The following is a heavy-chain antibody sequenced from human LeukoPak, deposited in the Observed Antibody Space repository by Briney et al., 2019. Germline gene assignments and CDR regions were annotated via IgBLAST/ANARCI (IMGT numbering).Heavy chain of an antibody. CDR3: TRGFRSSFSDQ. V-gene: IGHV4-59*01. D-gene: IGHD1-26*01. J-gene: IGHJ4*02. CDR2: ISNTGST. Sequence: SETLSLTCTVSGGSITYFYWNWIRQSPEKGLEWIGYISNTGSTNYNPSLKSRVAISVDTSKNQFSLNLSSVTAADTALYYCTRGFRSSFSDQWGQGTLVTVSS. CDR1: GGSITYFY.